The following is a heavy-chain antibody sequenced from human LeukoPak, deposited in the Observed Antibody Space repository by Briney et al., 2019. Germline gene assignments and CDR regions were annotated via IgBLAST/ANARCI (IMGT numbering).Heavy chain of an antibody. CDR1: GYTFTSYG. CDR2: INPSGGST. D-gene: IGHD3-22*01. Sequence: ASVKVSCKASGYTFTSYGISWVRQAPGQGLEWMGIINPSGGSTSYAQKFQGRVTMTRDTSTSTVYMELSSLRSEDTAVYYCARDPPSRGYYDSSGIFDYWGQGTLVTVSS. CDR3: ARDPPSRGYYDSSGIFDY. J-gene: IGHJ4*02. V-gene: IGHV1-46*01.